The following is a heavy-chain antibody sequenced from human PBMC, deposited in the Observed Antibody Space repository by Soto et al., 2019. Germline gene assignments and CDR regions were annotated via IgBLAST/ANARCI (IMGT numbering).Heavy chain of an antibody. V-gene: IGHV3-7*01. Sequence: GGSLRLSCAASGFTFSSYWMSWVRQAPGKGLEWVANIKQDGSEKYYVDSVKGRFTISRDNAKNSLYLQMNSLRAEDTAVYYCARVLGTRVRGVIIARYYYYMDVWGKGTTVTVSS. CDR3: ARVLGTRVRGVIIARYYYYMDV. J-gene: IGHJ6*03. CDR1: GFTFSSYW. D-gene: IGHD3-10*01. CDR2: IKQDGSEK.